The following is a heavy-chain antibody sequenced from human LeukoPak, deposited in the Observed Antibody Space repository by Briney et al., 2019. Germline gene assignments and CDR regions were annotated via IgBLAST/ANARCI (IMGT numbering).Heavy chain of an antibody. Sequence: ASVKVSCKASGGTFSSYAISWVRQAPGQGLEWMGGIIPIFGTANYAQKFQGRVTIPADESTSTAYMELSSLRSEDTAVYYCARARTTVTPGHYFDYWGQGTLVTVSS. J-gene: IGHJ4*02. CDR3: ARARTTVTPGHYFDY. CDR2: IIPIFGTA. V-gene: IGHV1-69*13. D-gene: IGHD4-17*01. CDR1: GGTFSSYA.